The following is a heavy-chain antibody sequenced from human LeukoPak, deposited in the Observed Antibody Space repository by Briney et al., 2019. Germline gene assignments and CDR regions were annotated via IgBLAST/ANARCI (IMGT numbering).Heavy chain of an antibody. Sequence: GGSLRLSCVASGFTFSSFGMSWVRQAPGKGLEWVSSISGSGGSTYYAAPVKGRFTISRDNSKNTLYLQMNSLRAEDTALYYCAKTGSVRGGYWGQGTLVTVSS. CDR3: AKTGSVRGGY. J-gene: IGHJ4*02. CDR1: GFTFSSFG. D-gene: IGHD3-10*01. V-gene: IGHV3-23*01. CDR2: ISGSGGST.